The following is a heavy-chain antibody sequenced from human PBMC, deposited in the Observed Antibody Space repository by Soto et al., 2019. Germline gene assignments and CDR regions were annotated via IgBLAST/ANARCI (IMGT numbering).Heavy chain of an antibody. Sequence: QVQLVQSGAEVKQPGSSVKVSCTASGGPFSSYAINWGRQAPGQGLEWMGVITPMFGAPHYAQNLKGRITITADKSTNTAYMELSSLTSGDTAVYFCAGVFTGRWFDPWGQGTLVTVSS. CDR1: GGPFSSYA. D-gene: IGHD3-10*02. CDR3: AGVFTGRWFDP. J-gene: IGHJ5*02. CDR2: ITPMFGAP. V-gene: IGHV1-69*06.